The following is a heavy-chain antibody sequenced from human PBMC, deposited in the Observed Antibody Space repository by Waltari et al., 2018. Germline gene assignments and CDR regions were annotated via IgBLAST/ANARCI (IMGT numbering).Heavy chain of an antibody. J-gene: IGHJ6*02. CDR3: ATYNLGFIYYRGLDV. V-gene: IGHV3-23*01. CDR1: GSRFSDFA. Sequence: EVQLLESGGGLVQPGGSLRLSCEASGSRFSDFAMSWVRQAPGRGLEWVAAITKTGDDTYYADSVRGRLTVSRDNSKNTLYVQMNSLRAEDAAVYYCATYNLGFIYYRGLDVWGQGTTVTVSS. D-gene: IGHD1-1*01. CDR2: ITKTGDDT.